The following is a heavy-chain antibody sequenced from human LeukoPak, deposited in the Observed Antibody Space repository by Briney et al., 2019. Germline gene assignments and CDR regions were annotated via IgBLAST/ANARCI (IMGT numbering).Heavy chain of an antibody. CDR3: AASYCSSTSCRNWFDP. Sequence: ASVKVSCKASGGTFSSYAISWVRQAPGQGLEWMGGIIPIFGTANYAQKFQGRVTITTDESTSTAYMELSSLRSEDTAVYYCAASYCSSTSCRNWFDPWGQGTLVTVSS. CDR1: GGTFSSYA. CDR2: IIPIFGTA. V-gene: IGHV1-69*05. J-gene: IGHJ5*02. D-gene: IGHD2-2*01.